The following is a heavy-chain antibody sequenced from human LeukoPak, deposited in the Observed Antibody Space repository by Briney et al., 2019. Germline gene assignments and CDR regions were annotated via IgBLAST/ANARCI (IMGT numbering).Heavy chain of an antibody. Sequence: PSETLSLTCTVSGGSISTSSYYWGWIRQPPGKGLEWIGSIYYSGSTYYNPSLKSRVTISVDTSKNQFSLKLSSVTAADTAMYYCARHGDANWNPRDHFDYWGQGTLVTASS. CDR2: IYYSGST. V-gene: IGHV4-39*01. D-gene: IGHD1-20*01. CDR1: GGSISTSSYY. CDR3: ARHGDANWNPRDHFDY. J-gene: IGHJ4*02.